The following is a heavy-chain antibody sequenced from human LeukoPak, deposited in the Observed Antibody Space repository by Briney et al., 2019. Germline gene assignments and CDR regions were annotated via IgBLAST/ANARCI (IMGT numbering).Heavy chain of an antibody. CDR2: IIPIFGTA. CDR1: GGTFSSYA. V-gene: IGHV1-69*13. Sequence: SVKVSCKASGGTFSSYAISWVRQAPGQGLEWMGGIIPIFGTANYAQKFQGRVTITADESTSTAYMELSSLRSEDTAVYYCAEGIIDFTHYYGMDAWGQGTTVTVSS. CDR3: AEGIIDFTHYYGMDA. D-gene: IGHD3-10*01. J-gene: IGHJ6*02.